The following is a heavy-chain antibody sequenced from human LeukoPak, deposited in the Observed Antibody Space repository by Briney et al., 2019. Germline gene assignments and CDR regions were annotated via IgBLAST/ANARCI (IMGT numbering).Heavy chain of an antibody. CDR2: ISGSGGST. D-gene: IGHD2-21*01. CDR1: GFTFSSYG. Sequence: GGTLRLSCAASGFTFSSYGMSWVRQAPGKGLEWVSTISGSGGSTYYADSVKGRFTISRDNAQNSLYLQMNSLRAEDTAVYYCARDLRGAHSAWGQGILVTVSS. CDR3: ARDLRGAHSA. J-gene: IGHJ5*02. V-gene: IGHV3-23*01.